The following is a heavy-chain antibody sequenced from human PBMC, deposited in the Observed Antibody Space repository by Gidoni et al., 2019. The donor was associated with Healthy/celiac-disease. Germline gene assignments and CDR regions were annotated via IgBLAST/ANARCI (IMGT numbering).Heavy chain of an antibody. CDR2: ISSRGSTI. CDR3: ARAEGYGMDV. Sequence: EVQLVESGGGLVQPGGSLRLSCAASVFTFSRSESNWVRQAPGKGLEWVSYISSRGSTIYYADAVKGRVTIARDNDKNSLYLQMNSLRAEDTAVYYCARAEGYGMDVWGQGTTVTVSS. CDR1: VFTFSRSE. J-gene: IGHJ6*02. V-gene: IGHV3-48*03.